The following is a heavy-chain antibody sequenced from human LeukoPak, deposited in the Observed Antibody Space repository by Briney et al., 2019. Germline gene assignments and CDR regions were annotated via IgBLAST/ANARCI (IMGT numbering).Heavy chain of an antibody. J-gene: IGHJ4*02. V-gene: IGHV3-23*01. CDR1: GFTFSCYA. D-gene: IGHD2-21*02. Sequence: GGSLRLSCAASGFTFSCYAMSWVRQAPGKGLEWVSAISGSGGSTYYADSVKGRFTISRDNSKNTLYLQMNSLRAEDTAVYYCAKENQAYCGSDCYDDYWGQGTLVTVSS. CDR3: AKENQAYCGSDCYDDY. CDR2: ISGSGGST.